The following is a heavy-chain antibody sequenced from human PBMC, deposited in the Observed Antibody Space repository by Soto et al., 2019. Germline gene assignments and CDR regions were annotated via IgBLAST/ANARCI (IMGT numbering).Heavy chain of an antibody. CDR1: GFSFSPYP. V-gene: IGHV3-23*01. CDR3: AKSRVASGRGYFDL. CDR2: IGTTGCDT. J-gene: IGHJ2*01. Sequence: EVQLLESGGSLVLPGGSLRLSCAASGFSFSPYPMSWVRQAPVKGLELVSTIGTTGCDTYYPDFVKGRFTISRDDSKNTVSVQMSIFRDEDSAIYYCAKSRVASGRGYFDLWGRGTLVTVSS. D-gene: IGHD6-25*01.